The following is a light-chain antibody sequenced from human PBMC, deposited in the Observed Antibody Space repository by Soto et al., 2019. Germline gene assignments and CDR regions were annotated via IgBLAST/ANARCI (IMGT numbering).Light chain of an antibody. Sequence: ACVWVRVVVTCRASQGTSSYLAWFQQKPGRAPKLLIYGASTLQSGVPARFSGSGSGPDFTLTISHLQPEDPATHSCQQLNAYPLTFRQGTRLEIK. CDR3: QQLNAYPLT. J-gene: IGKJ5*01. CDR2: GAS. CDR1: QGTSSY. V-gene: IGKV1-9*01.